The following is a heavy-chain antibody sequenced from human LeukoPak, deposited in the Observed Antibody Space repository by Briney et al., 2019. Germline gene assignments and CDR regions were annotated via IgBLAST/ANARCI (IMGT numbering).Heavy chain of an antibody. D-gene: IGHD4/OR15-4a*01. CDR1: GFTFSSYW. CDR2: VYSDGTSR. CDR3: ARHPGANYPYYFDY. V-gene: IGHV3-74*01. J-gene: IGHJ4*02. Sequence: GGSLRLSCAASGFTFSSYWMHWVRQAPGKGLLWVSRVYSDGTSRDYADSVKGRFTISRDNAKNTLYLQMNSLRAEDTAVYYCARHPGANYPYYFDYWGQGTLVTVPS.